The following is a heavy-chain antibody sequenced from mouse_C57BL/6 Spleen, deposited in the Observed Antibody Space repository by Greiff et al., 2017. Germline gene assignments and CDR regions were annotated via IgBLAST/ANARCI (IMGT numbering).Heavy chain of an antibody. Sequence: QVQLQQPGAELVKPGASVKVSCKASGYTFTSYWMHWVKQRPGQGLEWIGRIHPSDSDTNYNQKFKGKATLTVAKSSSTAYMQLRSMTSEDSAVYYCAPLWDGFAYWGQGTLVTVSA. CDR3: APLWDGFAY. CDR2: IHPSDSDT. V-gene: IGHV1-74*01. CDR1: GYTFTSYW. D-gene: IGHD4-1*01. J-gene: IGHJ3*01.